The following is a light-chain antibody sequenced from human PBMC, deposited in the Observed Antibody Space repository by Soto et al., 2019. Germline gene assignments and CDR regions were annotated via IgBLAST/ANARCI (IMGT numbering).Light chain of an antibody. CDR3: QQRSDWPST. Sequence: EIVLTQSPATLSLSPGERATLSCRASQSVSSYLAWYQQKPGQAPRLLIYDASNRATGIPARFSGSGSGTDFTRTSSSLEPDDFAVYYCQQRSDWPSTFGGGTKVQIK. CDR2: DAS. J-gene: IGKJ4*01. V-gene: IGKV3-11*01. CDR1: QSVSSY.